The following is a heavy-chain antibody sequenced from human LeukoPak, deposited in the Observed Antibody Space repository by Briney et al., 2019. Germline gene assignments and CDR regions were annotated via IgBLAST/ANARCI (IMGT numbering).Heavy chain of an antibody. CDR2: ISGSGGST. D-gene: IGHD3-3*01. CDR1: GFNYSEFW. V-gene: IGHV3-23*01. J-gene: IGHJ1*01. CDR3: AKGDFGVVSHGKH. Sequence: GGSLRLSCVAPGFNSGFNYSEFWMNWVRQAPGKGLEWVSAISGSGGSTYYADSVKGRFTISRDNSKNTLYLQMNSLRAEDTAVYYCAKGDFGVVSHGKHWGQGTLVTVSS.